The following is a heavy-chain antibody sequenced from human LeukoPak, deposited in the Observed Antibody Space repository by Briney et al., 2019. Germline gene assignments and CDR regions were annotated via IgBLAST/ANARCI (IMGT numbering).Heavy chain of an antibody. Sequence: GGSLRLSCAASGFTFNSYEMNWVRQAPGKGLQWLSYISTSGNTINYADSVKGRFTVSRDNAKNSLYLQMNSLRAEDTAVYYCARGYGSYRGQGTLVTVSS. V-gene: IGHV3-48*03. J-gene: IGHJ4*02. CDR1: GFTFNSYE. D-gene: IGHD3-10*01. CDR3: ARGYGSY. CDR2: ISTSGNTI.